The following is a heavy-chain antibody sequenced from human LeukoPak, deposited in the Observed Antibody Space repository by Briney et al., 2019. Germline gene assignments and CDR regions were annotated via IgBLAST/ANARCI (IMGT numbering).Heavy chain of an antibody. J-gene: IGHJ4*02. CDR3: ARGISTSRLFDY. CDR2: ISGSGDTT. CDR1: GFTFSSYG. D-gene: IGHD2-2*01. Sequence: GGSLRLSCAASGFTFSSYGTHWVRQAPGKGLEWVSGISGSGDTTYYADSVKGRFTISRDNSKNTLYLQMNSLRAEDTAVYYCARGISTSRLFDYWGQGTLVTVSS. V-gene: IGHV3-23*01.